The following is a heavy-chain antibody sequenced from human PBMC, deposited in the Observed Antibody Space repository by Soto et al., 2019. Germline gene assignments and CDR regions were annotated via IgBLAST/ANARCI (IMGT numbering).Heavy chain of an antibody. Sequence: SETLSLTCAVYGGSFSGYYWSWIRQPPGKGLEWIGEINHSGSTNYNPSLKSRVTISVDTSKNQFSLKLSSVTAADTAVYYCARIPIDFWSGYYRVDYFDYWRQGTLVTVSS. J-gene: IGHJ4*02. CDR2: INHSGST. V-gene: IGHV4-34*01. CDR3: ARIPIDFWSGYYRVDYFDY. CDR1: GGSFSGYY. D-gene: IGHD3-3*01.